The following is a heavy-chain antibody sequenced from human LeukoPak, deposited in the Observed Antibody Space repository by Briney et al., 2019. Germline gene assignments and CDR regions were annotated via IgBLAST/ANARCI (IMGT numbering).Heavy chain of an antibody. V-gene: IGHV3-23*01. Sequence: GGSLRLSCAASGFTFSSYAMSWVRQAPGKGLEWVSAISGSGGSTYYADSVKGRFTISGDNSKNTLYLQMNSLRAEDTAVYYCAKDTGLLWFGELLYSNFDYWGQGTLVTVSS. J-gene: IGHJ4*02. CDR3: AKDTGLLWFGELLYSNFDY. CDR2: ISGSGGST. D-gene: IGHD3-10*01. CDR1: GFTFSSYA.